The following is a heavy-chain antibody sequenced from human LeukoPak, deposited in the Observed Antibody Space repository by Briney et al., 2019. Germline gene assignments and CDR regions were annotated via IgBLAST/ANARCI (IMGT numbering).Heavy chain of an antibody. Sequence: PSETLSLTCTVSGGSISSSSYYWGWIRQPPGKGLEWIGSIYYSGSTYYNPSLKSRVTISVDTSKNQFSLKLSSVTAADTAVYYCARDLGLGGFDYWGQGTLVTVSS. V-gene: IGHV4-39*07. D-gene: IGHD7-27*01. CDR3: ARDLGLGGFDY. J-gene: IGHJ4*02. CDR2: IYYSGST. CDR1: GGSISSSSYY.